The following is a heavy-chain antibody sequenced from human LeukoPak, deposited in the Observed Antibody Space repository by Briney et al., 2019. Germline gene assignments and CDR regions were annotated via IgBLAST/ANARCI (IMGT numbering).Heavy chain of an antibody. D-gene: IGHD6-13*01. J-gene: IGHJ6*02. V-gene: IGHV4-59*01. Sequence: SETLSLTCTVSGGSISSYYWSWIRQPPGKGLEWIGYIYYSGSTNYNPSLKSRVTISVDTSKNQFSLKLSSVTAADTAVYHCARVGGGSSWTYYYYYGMDVWGQGTTVTVSS. CDR1: GGSISSYY. CDR3: ARVGGGSSWTYYYYYGMDV. CDR2: IYYSGST.